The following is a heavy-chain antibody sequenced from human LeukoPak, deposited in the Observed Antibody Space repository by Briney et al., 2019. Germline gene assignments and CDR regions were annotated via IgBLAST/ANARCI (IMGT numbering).Heavy chain of an antibody. V-gene: IGHV4-38-2*02. CDR1: DYSISSGYF. D-gene: IGHD3-3*01. Sequence: SETLSLTCTVSDYSISSGYFWTWIRQPPGKGLEWIGSIFHTGRSYYNPSLKSPVAISVDTSKNQFSLELSSVTAADTAVYYCARDLGLTISDNWFDPWGQGTLVTVSS. CDR2: IFHTGRS. J-gene: IGHJ5*02. CDR3: ARDLGLTISDNWFDP.